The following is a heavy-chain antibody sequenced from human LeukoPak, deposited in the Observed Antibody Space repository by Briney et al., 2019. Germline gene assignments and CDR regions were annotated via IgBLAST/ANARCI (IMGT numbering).Heavy chain of an antibody. V-gene: IGHV3-23*01. CDR3: AKSGGYCSSTSCYYYDAFDI. CDR1: GFTFSGYV. D-gene: IGHD2-2*01. Sequence: GSLRLSCAAPGFTFSGYVMTWVRQPPGKGLQWVADISGSGGSTYYADSVKGRFSISRDNSKNTLYLQMNSLRAEDTAVYYCAKSGGYCSSTSCYYYDAFDIWGQGTMVTVSS. CDR2: ISGSGGST. J-gene: IGHJ3*02.